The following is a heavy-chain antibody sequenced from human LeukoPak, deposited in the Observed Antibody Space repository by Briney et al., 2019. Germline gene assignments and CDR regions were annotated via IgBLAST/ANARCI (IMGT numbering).Heavy chain of an antibody. Sequence: PGGSLRLSCAASGFTFSNYRMHWVRQPPGKVLVWVSHVNGDGSSTSYADSVKGQFTISRDNAKSTLYLQMNSLRAEDTAVYYCARERVGSTVNFDYWGQGTLVTVSS. CDR3: ARERVGSTVNFDY. V-gene: IGHV3-74*01. J-gene: IGHJ4*02. CDR2: VNGDGSST. D-gene: IGHD1-26*01. CDR1: GFTFSNYR.